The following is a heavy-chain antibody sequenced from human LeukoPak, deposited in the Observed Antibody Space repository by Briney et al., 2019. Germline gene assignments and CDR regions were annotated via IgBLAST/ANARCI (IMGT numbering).Heavy chain of an antibody. Sequence: PGGSLRLSCAASGFTFSSYAMSWVRQAPGKGLEWVSAISGSGGSTYYADSVKGRFTISRDNSKNTLYLQMSSLRVEDTAVYYCAKGWGVGYYYYMDVWGKGTTVTVSS. CDR3: AKGWGVGYYYYMDV. D-gene: IGHD3-10*01. J-gene: IGHJ6*03. CDR1: GFTFSSYA. CDR2: ISGSGGST. V-gene: IGHV3-23*01.